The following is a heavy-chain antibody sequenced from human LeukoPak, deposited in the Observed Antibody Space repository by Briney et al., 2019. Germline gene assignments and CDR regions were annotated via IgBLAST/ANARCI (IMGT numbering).Heavy chain of an antibody. CDR3: ARLSSWYYFDS. Sequence: GESLKISCKGSEYSFTSYWIAWVRQMPGKGLEWMGIIYPGDSDTKYSPSFQGQVTISVDKSISTAYLQWSSLKASDTAMYYCARLSSWYYFDSWGQGTLVTVSS. V-gene: IGHV5-51*01. D-gene: IGHD6-13*01. CDR1: EYSFTSYW. J-gene: IGHJ4*02. CDR2: IYPGDSDT.